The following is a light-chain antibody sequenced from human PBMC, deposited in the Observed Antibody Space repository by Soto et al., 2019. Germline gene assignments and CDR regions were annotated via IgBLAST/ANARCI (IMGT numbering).Light chain of an antibody. Sequence: QSVLTQPRSVSGSPGQSVTISCTGTSSDVGGYNYVSWYQQHPGKAPKLMIYDVSKRPSGVPDRFSGSKSGNTASLTISGLQDEDEADYYCCSYAGSYTSFGTGTKLTVL. CDR2: DVS. CDR1: SSDVGGYNY. V-gene: IGLV2-11*01. J-gene: IGLJ1*01. CDR3: CSYAGSYTS.